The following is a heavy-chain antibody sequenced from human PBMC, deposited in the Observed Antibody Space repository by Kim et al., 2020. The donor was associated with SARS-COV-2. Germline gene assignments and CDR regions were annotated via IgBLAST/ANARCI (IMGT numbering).Heavy chain of an antibody. Sequence: AQKFQGRVNMTEDTSTDTDYMGLSSLRSEDTAVYYCATDSQQQLVPNFDYWGQGTLVTVSS. J-gene: IGHJ4*02. V-gene: IGHV1-24*01. CDR3: ATDSQQQLVPNFDY. D-gene: IGHD6-13*01.